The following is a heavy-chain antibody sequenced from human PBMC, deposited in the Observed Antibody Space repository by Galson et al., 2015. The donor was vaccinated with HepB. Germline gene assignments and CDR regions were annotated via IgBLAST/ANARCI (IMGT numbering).Heavy chain of an antibody. CDR3: ARDYSGYDRGGTNWFDP. J-gene: IGHJ5*02. D-gene: IGHD5-12*01. CDR2: IYYSGST. Sequence: TLSLTCTVSGGSISSGDYYWSWIRQPPGKGLEWIGYIYYSGSTYYNPSLKSRVTISVDTSKNQFSLKLSSVTAADTAVYYCARDYSGYDRGGTNWFDPWGQGTLVTVSS. CDR1: GGSISSGDYY. V-gene: IGHV4-30-4*01.